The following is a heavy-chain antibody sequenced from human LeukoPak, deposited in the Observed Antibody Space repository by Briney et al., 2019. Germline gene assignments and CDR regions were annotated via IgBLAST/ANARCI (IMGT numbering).Heavy chain of an antibody. J-gene: IGHJ4*02. Sequence: PGGSLRLSCAASGFTFSSYAMSWVRQAPGKGLEWVSAISGSGGTTYYADSVKGRFTISRDNSKNTLYLQMNGLRTEDTAVFYCAKEPPENNWNWHFDYWGQGTLVTVSS. D-gene: IGHD1-7*01. V-gene: IGHV3-23*01. CDR2: ISGSGGTT. CDR3: AKEPPENNWNWHFDY. CDR1: GFTFSSYA.